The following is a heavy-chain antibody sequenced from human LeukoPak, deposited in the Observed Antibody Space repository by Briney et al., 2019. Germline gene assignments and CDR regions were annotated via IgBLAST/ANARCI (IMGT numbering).Heavy chain of an antibody. D-gene: IGHD3-10*01. CDR3: ARAGITMVRGVQAPFGALDI. J-gene: IGHJ3*02. V-gene: IGHV3-33*01. CDR1: GFTFSSCG. CDR2: IWYDGSNK. Sequence: GRSLRLSCAASGFTFSSCGMHWVRQAPGKGLEWVAVIWYDGSNKYYADSVKGRFTISRDNSKNTLYLQMNSLRAEDTAVYYCARAGITMVRGVQAPFGALDIWGQGTMVTVSS.